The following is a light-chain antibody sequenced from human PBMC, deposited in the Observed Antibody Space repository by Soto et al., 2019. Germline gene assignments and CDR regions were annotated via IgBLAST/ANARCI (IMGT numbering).Light chain of an antibody. CDR2: AAS. CDR3: QQYGGVPYT. J-gene: IGKJ2*01. Sequence: DIQMTQSPSTLSGSVGDRVTITCRASQTISSWLAWYQQKPGKAPKLLIYAASTLQSGVPSRFSGSGSGTDFTLTISRLEPEDFAIYYCQQYGGVPYTFGQGTKVDIK. CDR1: QTISSW. V-gene: IGKV1-5*01.